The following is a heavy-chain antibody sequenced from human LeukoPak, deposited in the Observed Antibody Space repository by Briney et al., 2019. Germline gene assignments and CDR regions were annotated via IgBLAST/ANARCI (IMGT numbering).Heavy chain of an antibody. CDR2: ISSGGST. V-gene: IGHV3-66*01. CDR3: SKGGAADYYDSSGAY. D-gene: IGHD3-22*01. CDR1: GFTFSKYG. Sequence: GGSLRLSCAASGFTFSKYGMHWVRQAPGKGLEWVSFISSGGSTYYTDSVKGRFTISRDDSKNTLYLQMNSLRPEDTAVYYCSKGGAADYYDSSGAYWGQGTLVTVSS. J-gene: IGHJ4*02.